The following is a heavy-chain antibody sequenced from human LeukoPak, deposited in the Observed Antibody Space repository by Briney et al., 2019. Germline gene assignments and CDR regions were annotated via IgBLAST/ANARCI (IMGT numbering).Heavy chain of an antibody. CDR1: GGTFSSYA. J-gene: IGHJ6*03. V-gene: IGHV1-69*13. CDR2: IIPIFGTA. Sequence: SMKVSCKASGGTFSSYAISWVRQAPGQGLEWMGGIIPIFGTANYAQKFQGRVTITADESTSTAYMELSSLSSEDTAVYYCARVDCSSTSCYDYYYYYYMDVWGKGTTVTVSS. CDR3: ARVDCSSTSCYDYYYYYYMDV. D-gene: IGHD2-2*01.